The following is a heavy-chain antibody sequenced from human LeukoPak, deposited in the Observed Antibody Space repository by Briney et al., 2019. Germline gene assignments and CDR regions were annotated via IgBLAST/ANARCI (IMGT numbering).Heavy chain of an antibody. J-gene: IGHJ3*02. D-gene: IGHD3-9*01. CDR1: GFTFSSYS. CDR2: ISSSSSYI. V-gene: IGHV3-21*01. Sequence: GGSLRLSCAASGFTFSSYSMNWVRQAPGKGLEWVSSISSSSSYIYYADSVKGRFTISRDNAKNSLYLQMNSLRAEDTAVYYCARPHLQYFDHDAFDIGGKGKMVTVFS. CDR3: ARPHLQYFDHDAFDI.